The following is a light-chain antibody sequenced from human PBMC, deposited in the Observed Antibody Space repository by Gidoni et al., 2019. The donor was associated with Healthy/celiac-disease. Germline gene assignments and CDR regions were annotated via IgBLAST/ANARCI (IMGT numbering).Light chain of an antibody. CDR1: QSISSY. Sequence: DIQMTQSPSSLSASVGARVTITCRASQSISSYLNWYQQKPGKAPKLLIYAASSLQSGVPSRFSGSGSGTDFTRTISSLQPEDFATYYCQQSYSTPRTFGQGTKLEIK. V-gene: IGKV1-39*01. CDR2: AAS. J-gene: IGKJ2*01. CDR3: QQSYSTPRT.